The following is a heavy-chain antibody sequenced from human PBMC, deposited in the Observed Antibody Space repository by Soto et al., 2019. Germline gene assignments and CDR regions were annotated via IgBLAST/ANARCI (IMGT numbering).Heavy chain of an antibody. CDR2: IIPILGIA. Sequence: SVKVSCKASGGTFSSYTISWVRQAPGQGLEWMGRIIPILGIANYAQKFQGRVTITADKSTSTAYMELSSLRSEDTAVYYCARDRGFIVGATSSTWGQGTLVTVSS. D-gene: IGHD1-26*01. V-gene: IGHV1-69*04. CDR1: GGTFSSYT. CDR3: ARDRGFIVGATSST. J-gene: IGHJ5*02.